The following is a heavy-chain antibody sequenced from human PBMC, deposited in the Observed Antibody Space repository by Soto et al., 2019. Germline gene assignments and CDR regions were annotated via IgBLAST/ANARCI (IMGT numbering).Heavy chain of an antibody. V-gene: IGHV1-18*04. CDR1: GYTFTSYG. J-gene: IGHJ5*02. Sequence: AASVKVSCKASGYTFTSYGISWVRQAPGQGLEWMGWISAYNSNTNYAQKFQGKVTMTTDTSTSTAYMELRSLRGEDTAIYYCARLGPYGSETYSFRYNWFDPWGQGTLVTVSS. CDR3: ARLGPYGSETYSFRYNWFDP. CDR2: ISAYNSNT. D-gene: IGHD3-10*01.